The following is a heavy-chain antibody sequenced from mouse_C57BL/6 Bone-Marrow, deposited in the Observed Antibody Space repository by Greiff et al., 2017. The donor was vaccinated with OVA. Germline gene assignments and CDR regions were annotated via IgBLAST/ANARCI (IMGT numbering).Heavy chain of an antibody. J-gene: IGHJ3*01. CDR1: GFTFSSYG. V-gene: IGHV5-6*01. CDR2: ISSGGSYT. Sequence: EVHLVESGGDLVKPGGSLKLSCAASGFTFSSYGMSWVRQTPDKRLEWVATISSGGSYTYYPDSVKGRFTISRDNAKNTLYLQMSSLKSEDTAMYYCARPNSLYWGQGTLVTVSA. CDR3: ARPNSLY.